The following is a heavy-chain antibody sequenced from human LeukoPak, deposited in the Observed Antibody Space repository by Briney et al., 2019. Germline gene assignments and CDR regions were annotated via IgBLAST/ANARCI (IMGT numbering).Heavy chain of an antibody. CDR1: GYTFTGYY. D-gene: IGHD5-24*01. CDR3: ARNNFDNWLDP. J-gene: IGHJ5*02. V-gene: IGHV1-2*06. Sequence: ASVKVSCKASGYTFTGYYMHWVRQAPGQGLEWMGRINPNSGGTNYAQKFQGRVTMARDTSISTAYMELSRLRSDDTAVYYCARNNFDNWLDPWGQGTLVTVSS. CDR2: INPNSGGT.